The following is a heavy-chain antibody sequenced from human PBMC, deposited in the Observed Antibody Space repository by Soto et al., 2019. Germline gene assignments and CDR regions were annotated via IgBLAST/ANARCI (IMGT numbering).Heavy chain of an antibody. V-gene: IGHV2-5*01. D-gene: IGHD2-8*02. CDR2: IYWNDDK. Sequence: GPTLVNPTHSLTITCTFSGCLLTTSGVGVGWMRQLPVKGLEWPSLIYWNDDKRYSPSLKIRLNITKDTSKNQVVLTMTNMDPVDTDTYYCAHRQTGAPGADGQGKTQYYYYGMDVWGQGTTVTVSS. CDR3: AHRQTGAPGADGQGKTQYYYYGMDV. J-gene: IGHJ6*02. CDR1: GCLLTTSGVG.